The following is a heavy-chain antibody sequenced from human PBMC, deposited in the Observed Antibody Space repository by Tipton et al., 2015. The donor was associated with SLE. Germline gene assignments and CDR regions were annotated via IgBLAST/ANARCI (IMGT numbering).Heavy chain of an antibody. CDR2: IKQDGSEK. J-gene: IGHJ4*02. CDR3: ARDYMGARYFDY. D-gene: IGHD1-26*01. V-gene: IGHV3-7*01. CDR1: GFTFSNYW. Sequence: SLRLSCAASGFTFSNYWMSWVRQAPGKGLEWVANIKQDGSEKYYVDSVKGRFTISRDNAKNSLYLQMNSLRAEDTAVYYCARDYMGARYFDYWGQGTLVTVSS.